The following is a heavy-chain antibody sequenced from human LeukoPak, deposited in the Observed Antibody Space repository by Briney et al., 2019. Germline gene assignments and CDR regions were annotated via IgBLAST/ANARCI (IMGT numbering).Heavy chain of an antibody. CDR2: ISYAGINK. CDR1: GFTFSSYA. V-gene: IGHV3-30-3*01. D-gene: IGHD2-2*01. J-gene: IGHJ5*02. Sequence: PGGSLRLSCAASGFTFSSYAMHWVRQAPGKGLEWVAVISYAGINKYYGDSVKGRFTISRDNSKNTLSLQMNSLRAEDTAVYYCARERGYLVPAWINWFDPWGQGTLVTVSS. CDR3: ARERGYLVPAWINWFDP.